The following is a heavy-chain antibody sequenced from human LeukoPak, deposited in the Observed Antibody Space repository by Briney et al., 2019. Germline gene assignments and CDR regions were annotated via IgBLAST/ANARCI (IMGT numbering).Heavy chain of an antibody. Sequence: SETLSLTCTVSGGSISSRSYYWGWIRQPPGKGLEWIGSIYYSGSTYYNPSLQSRVTISVDTSKNQFSPKLNSVTAADTAVYYCASFYCSGGSCYQYFSCYYMDVWGKGTTVTISS. J-gene: IGHJ6*03. CDR1: GGSISSRSYY. CDR2: IYYSGST. D-gene: IGHD2-15*01. CDR3: ASFYCSGGSCYQYFSCYYMDV. V-gene: IGHV4-39*01.